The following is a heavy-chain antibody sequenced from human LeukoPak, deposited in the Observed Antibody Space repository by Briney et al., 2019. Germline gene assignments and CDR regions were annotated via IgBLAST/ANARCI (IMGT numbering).Heavy chain of an antibody. CDR3: VKSKVVGDTRRGQFDY. D-gene: IGHD1-26*01. CDR1: GLIFSSHA. J-gene: IGHJ4*02. Sequence: HPGGSLRLSCAASGLIFSSHAMGWVRQAPGKALEWVSSVSVSGDATFYADSVKGRFTISRDNSKNTLYLQMNSLRVEDTAVFYCVKSKVVGDTRRGQFDYWGQGTLVTVSS. V-gene: IGHV3-23*01. CDR2: VSVSGDAT.